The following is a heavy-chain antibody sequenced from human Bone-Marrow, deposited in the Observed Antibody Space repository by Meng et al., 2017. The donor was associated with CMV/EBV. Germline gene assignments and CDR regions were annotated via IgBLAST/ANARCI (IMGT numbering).Heavy chain of an antibody. CDR1: GFTFSAYD. CDR3: ARAEALWFGGGLEV. Sequence: GESLKISCAASGFTFSAYDMHWVRQATGKGLEWVSAIGTAYNTYYQASVRGRFNISRENAKNSLYLQMNSRTAGDTAVYYCARAEALWFGGGLEVWGQGIMVNVSS. CDR2: IGTAYNT. V-gene: IGHV3-13*01. J-gene: IGHJ6*02. D-gene: IGHD3-10*01.